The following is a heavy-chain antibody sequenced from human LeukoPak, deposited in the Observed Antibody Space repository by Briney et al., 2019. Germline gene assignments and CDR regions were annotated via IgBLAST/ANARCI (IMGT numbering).Heavy chain of an antibody. CDR1: GFTFSGYA. CDR3: AKAPVTTCRGAFCYPFDY. V-gene: IGHV3-23*01. CDR2: ISATGGTT. D-gene: IGHD2-15*01. Sequence: GGSLRLSCAASGFTFSGYAMSWVRQAPGKGLEWVSTISATGGTTYYADSVKGRFTFSRDNSRNTLFLQMNSLRAEDTAVYYCAKAPVTTCRGAFCYPFDYWGLGTLVTVSS. J-gene: IGHJ4*02.